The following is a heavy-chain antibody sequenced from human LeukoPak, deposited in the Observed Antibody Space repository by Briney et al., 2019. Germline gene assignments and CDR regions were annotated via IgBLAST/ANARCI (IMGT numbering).Heavy chain of an antibody. J-gene: IGHJ5*02. Sequence: AAVTVSFTASGYTFIIYDINWVRQATGQGLEWMGWMNPNSGNTDFSQKFQGKGTISRNTSISTDYMELSSLRSEDTAVYYCARGGAPGLHETWFDPWGQGTLVSVSS. CDR3: ARGGAPGLHETWFDP. CDR1: GYTFIIYD. CDR2: MNPNSGNT. V-gene: IGHV1-8*03. D-gene: IGHD3-16*01.